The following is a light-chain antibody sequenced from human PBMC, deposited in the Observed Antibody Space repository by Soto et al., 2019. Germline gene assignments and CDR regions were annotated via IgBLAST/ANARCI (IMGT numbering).Light chain of an antibody. V-gene: IGLV2-14*01. CDR3: ISYTVSRSYV. Sequence: QSVLTQPASVSGSPGQSITISCSGTSSDIGTYDHVAWFQQFPGKTPKLVIYSVSDRPSGVSYRFSGSKSGNTASLTISGLQPDEQADYYCISYTVSRSYVFGTGTKGTV. CDR2: SVS. CDR1: SSDIGTYDH. J-gene: IGLJ1*01.